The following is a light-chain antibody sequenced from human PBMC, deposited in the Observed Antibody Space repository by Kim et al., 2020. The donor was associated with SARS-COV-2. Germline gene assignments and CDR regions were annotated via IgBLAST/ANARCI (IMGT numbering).Light chain of an antibody. CDR2: GAS. V-gene: IGKV3-15*01. CDR1: QSVRSN. J-gene: IGKJ4*01. Sequence: EVVMTQSPATLSVSPGERATLSCRASQSVRSNLAWYQLKPGQPPRLLIYGASTRATGIPARFSGSGSGTEFTLTISSLQSEDLAFYYCQQNKNWPLTFGGGTKVEIK. CDR3: QQNKNWPLT.